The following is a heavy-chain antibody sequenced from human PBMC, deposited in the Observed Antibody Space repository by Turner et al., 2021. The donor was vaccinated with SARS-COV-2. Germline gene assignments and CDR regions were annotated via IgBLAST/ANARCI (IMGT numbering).Heavy chain of an antibody. D-gene: IGHD3-10*01. CDR3: ARRLVGESYNHDGFDI. CDR2: IYYTGST. Sequence: QVQLQESGPGLVKPSETLSLTCTVSGGSISSYYWNWIRQPPGKGLEWIGYIYYTGSTNYNPSLKSRVTISVDTSKNQFSLKLSSVTAADTAVYYCARRLVGESYNHDGFDIWGQGTMVTVSS. J-gene: IGHJ3*02. CDR1: GGSISSYY. V-gene: IGHV4-59*08.